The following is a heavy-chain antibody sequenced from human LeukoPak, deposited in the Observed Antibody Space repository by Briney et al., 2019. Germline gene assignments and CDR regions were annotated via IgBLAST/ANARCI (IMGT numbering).Heavy chain of an antibody. D-gene: IGHD2-2*02. V-gene: IGHV4-39*07. Sequence: SETLSLTCTVSGGSISSSNYSWGWIRQPPGKGLEWIGSVYYSGSTYYNPSLKSRVTISVDTSKNQFSLKLSSVTAADTAVYYCARGRRDCSSTSCYILGAFDIWGQGTMVTVSS. CDR3: ARGRRDCSSTSCYILGAFDI. CDR1: GGSISSSNYS. CDR2: VYYSGST. J-gene: IGHJ3*02.